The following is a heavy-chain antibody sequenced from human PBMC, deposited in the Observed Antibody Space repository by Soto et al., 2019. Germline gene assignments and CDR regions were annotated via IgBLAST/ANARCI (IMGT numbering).Heavy chain of an antibody. CDR3: ARADYYDRSGFYYDC. J-gene: IGHJ4*02. D-gene: IGHD3-22*01. CDR1: GYIFTNHY. Sequence: QVQLVQSGAEVKKPGASVKVSCKASGYIFTNHYIHWVRQAPGQGLEWMGIINPSGGSTNYLQKFQCRITLTRDKSTRTVYMELSSLRSEDTAVYFCARADYYDRSGFYYDCWGQGSLVTVSS. CDR2: INPSGGST. V-gene: IGHV1-46*01.